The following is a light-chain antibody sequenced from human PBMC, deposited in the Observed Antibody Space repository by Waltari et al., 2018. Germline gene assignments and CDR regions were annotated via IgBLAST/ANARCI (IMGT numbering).Light chain of an antibody. CDR3: QAWGSSWV. CDR1: KLGDRY. Sequence: SYELTQPPSVSVSPGQTASITCSGDKLGDRYASWYQQKPGQSPVLVICEDNKRPSGIPERFSGSNSGNTATLTISGTQAMDEADYYCQAWGSSWVFGGGTKLTVL. J-gene: IGLJ3*02. V-gene: IGLV3-1*01. CDR2: EDN.